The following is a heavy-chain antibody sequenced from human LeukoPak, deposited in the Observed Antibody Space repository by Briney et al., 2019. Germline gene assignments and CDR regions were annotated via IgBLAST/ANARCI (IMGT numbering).Heavy chain of an antibody. V-gene: IGHV3-53*01. D-gene: IGHD1-14*01. J-gene: IGHJ4*02. CDR3: ARDSGRGYFVY. CDR2: IYNGGST. Sequence: PGGSLSLSFAAPGFTVSGNYMGWVRQAPGKGLDWVSVIYNGGSTYYANSVQGRFTISRENSKNALYLQMNRRRAEDTAVYYCARDSGRGYFVYWGQGALVAVCS. CDR1: GFTVSGNY.